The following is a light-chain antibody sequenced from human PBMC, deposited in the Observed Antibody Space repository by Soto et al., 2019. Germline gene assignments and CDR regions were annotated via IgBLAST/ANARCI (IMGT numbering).Light chain of an antibody. CDR3: QSYDCTLSGSYV. J-gene: IGLJ1*01. CDR2: GTT. CDR1: SSNIGAGYD. V-gene: IGLV1-40*01. Sequence: QSVLTQPPSVSGAPGQRVTISCTGSSSNIGAGYDVHWYQQLPGTAPKLVIYGTTNRPSGVPYRFSGSKSGTSASLAITGLQAEDEAYYYCQSYDCTLSGSYVFGIGTKLTVL.